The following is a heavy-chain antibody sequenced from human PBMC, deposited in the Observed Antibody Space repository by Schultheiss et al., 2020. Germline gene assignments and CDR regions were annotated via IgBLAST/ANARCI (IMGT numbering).Heavy chain of an antibody. CDR1: GFSLSTSGVG. CDR3: AHRPGSTYDATRNWHFDL. CDR2: IYWDDDK. D-gene: IGHD5-12*01. V-gene: IGHV2-5*02. Sequence: SGPTLVKPTQTLTLTCSFSGFSLSTSGVGVGWIRQPPGKALEWLALIYWDDDKRYSPSLKSRLTITKDTSKNQVVLKMTNMDPVDTATYYCAHRPGSTYDATRNWHFDLWGRGTLVTVSS. J-gene: IGHJ2*01.